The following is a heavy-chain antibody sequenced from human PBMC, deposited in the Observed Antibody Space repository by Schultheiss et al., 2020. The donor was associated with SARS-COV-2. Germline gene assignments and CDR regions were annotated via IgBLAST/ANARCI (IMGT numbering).Heavy chain of an antibody. J-gene: IGHJ4*02. CDR3: ARGGDYDSSGYYVD. CDR1: RYTFTKYF. Sequence: SVKVSCQASRYTFTKYFTQWVRQGPGQGHEWMGRIIPILGIANYAQKFQGRVTITADKSTSTAYMELSSLRSEDTAVYYCARGGDYDSSGYYVDLGQGTLVTVSS. CDR2: IIPILGIA. V-gene: IGHV1-69*04. D-gene: IGHD3-22*01.